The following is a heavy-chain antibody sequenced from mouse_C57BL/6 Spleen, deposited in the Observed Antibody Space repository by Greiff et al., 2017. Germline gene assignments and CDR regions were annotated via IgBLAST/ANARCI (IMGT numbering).Heavy chain of an antibody. J-gene: IGHJ1*03. CDR3: ARYRDYSNWYFDV. CDR1: GFTFTDYY. V-gene: IGHV7-3*01. D-gene: IGHD2-5*01. Sequence: EVQLVESGGGLVQPGGSLSLSCAASGFTFTDYYMSWVRQPPGKALEWLGFIRNKANGYTTEYSASVKGRFTISRDNSQSILYLQMNALRAEDSATYYCARYRDYSNWYFDVWGTGTTVTVSS. CDR2: IRNKANGYTT.